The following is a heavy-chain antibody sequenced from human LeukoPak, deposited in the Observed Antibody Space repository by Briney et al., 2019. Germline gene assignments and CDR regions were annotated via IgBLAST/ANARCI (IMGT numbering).Heavy chain of an antibody. D-gene: IGHD5-24*01. V-gene: IGHV3-30*18. Sequence: GGSLRLSCAASGFTFSSYGMHWVRQAPGKGLEWVAVISYDGSNKYYADSVKGRFTISRDNSKNTLYLQMNSLRAEDTAVYYCAKQMAVDYFDYWGQGTLVSVSS. CDR3: AKQMAVDYFDY. CDR1: GFTFSSYG. J-gene: IGHJ4*02. CDR2: ISYDGSNK.